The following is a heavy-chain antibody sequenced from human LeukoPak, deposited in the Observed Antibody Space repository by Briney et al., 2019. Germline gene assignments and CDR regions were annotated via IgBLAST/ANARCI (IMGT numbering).Heavy chain of an antibody. CDR2: IYASGST. CDR1: GGAISANY. V-gene: IGHV4-4*07. J-gene: IGHJ4*02. D-gene: IGHD6-19*01. CDR3: AKGSGSYGY. Sequence: PSETLSLTCTVSGGAISANYWNWIRQPAGEGLEWIGRIYASGSTNYNPSLKSRVTMSVDTSKNQFSLKLNSVTAADTAVYYCAKGSGSYGYWGQGILVTVSS.